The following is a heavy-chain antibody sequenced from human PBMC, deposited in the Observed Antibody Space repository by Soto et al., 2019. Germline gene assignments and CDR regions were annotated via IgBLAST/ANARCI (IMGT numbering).Heavy chain of an antibody. Sequence: PGGSLRLSCAASGFTFSDAWMTWVRQAPGKGPEWLGRIKSKIDGGTTDYAAPVKGRFTISRDGSQNTVYLQMNSLKTEDTAVYYCTTSDSMWDYYGMDVWGQGTTVTVSS. V-gene: IGHV3-15*01. J-gene: IGHJ6*02. D-gene: IGHD4-4*01. CDR3: TTSDSMWDYYGMDV. CDR2: IKSKIDGGTT. CDR1: GFTFSDAW.